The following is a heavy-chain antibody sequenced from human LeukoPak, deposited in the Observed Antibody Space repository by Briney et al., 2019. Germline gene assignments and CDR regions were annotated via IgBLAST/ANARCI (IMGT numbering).Heavy chain of an antibody. CDR1: GFTFSSYG. J-gene: IGHJ4*02. V-gene: IGHV3-23*01. CDR2: ISGSGHRT. CDR3: TSPPYYDILTGYYPPG. D-gene: IGHD3-9*01. Sequence: GGSLRLSCAASGFTFSSYGVSWVRQAPGKGLEWVSGISGSGHRTYYADSVKGRFTISRDNSKSTLYLQMNSLKTEDTAVYYCTSPPYYDILTGYYPPGWGQGTLVTVSS.